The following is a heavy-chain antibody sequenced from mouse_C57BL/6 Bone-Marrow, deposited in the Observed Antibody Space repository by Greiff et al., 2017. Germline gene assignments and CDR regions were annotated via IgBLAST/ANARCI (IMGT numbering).Heavy chain of an antibody. CDR1: GYTFTDYY. CDR2: IFPAVGCT. Sequence: VKLVESGPELVKPGASVKISCKASGYTFTDYYINWVKQRPGQGLEWIGWIFPAVGCTNYNQKFKGKSTLTVDKSSNTAYMQLSSLTSEDSAVFYCARSGPLGRSFDYWGQGTTLTVSS. V-gene: IGHV1-75*01. CDR3: ARSGPLGRSFDY. J-gene: IGHJ2*01. D-gene: IGHD4-1*01.